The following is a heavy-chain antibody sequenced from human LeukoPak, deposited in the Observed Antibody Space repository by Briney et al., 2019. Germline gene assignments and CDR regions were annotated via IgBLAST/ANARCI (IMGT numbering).Heavy chain of an antibody. V-gene: IGHV3-33*01. CDR3: ARSPLAHYAMDV. Sequence: GGSLRLSCAAPGFTLSSYPMHWVRQAPGKRLEWVGVTWSDGSKEFYADSVKGRFTISRDNFKNTLSLQMNSLRAEDTAFYYCARSPLAHYAMDVWGQGTTVTVSS. J-gene: IGHJ6*02. CDR1: GFTLSSYP. CDR2: TWSDGSKE.